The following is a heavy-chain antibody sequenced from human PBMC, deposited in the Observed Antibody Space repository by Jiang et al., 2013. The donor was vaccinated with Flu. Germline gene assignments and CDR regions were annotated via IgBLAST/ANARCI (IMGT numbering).Heavy chain of an antibody. V-gene: IGHV4-38-2*01. CDR2: IYYHSGST. Sequence: GSGLVKHSETLSLTCAVSGYSISSGYYWSWIRQPPGKGLEWVGFIYYHSGSTNYNPSLKSRVTISLDTSKNQFSLKLTSVTAADTAVYYCARHAVVAGAPSFDFWGQGPWSPSP. J-gene: IGHJ4*02. D-gene: IGHD1-26*01. CDR1: GYSISSGYY. CDR3: ARHAVVAGAPSFDF.